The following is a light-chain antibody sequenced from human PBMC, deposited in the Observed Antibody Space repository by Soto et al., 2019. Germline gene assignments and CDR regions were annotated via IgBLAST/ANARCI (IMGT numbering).Light chain of an antibody. CDR1: QSINKW. Sequence: DIQMTQSPSTLSASVGDRVTITCRASQSINKWLAWYQQKPRRAPKVLIYDASTLESGVPSRFSGGGSGTEFTLTITSLQPDDFATYYCHEYTNYSRTFGQGTKVDIK. CDR3: HEYTNYSRT. V-gene: IGKV1-5*01. J-gene: IGKJ1*01. CDR2: DAS.